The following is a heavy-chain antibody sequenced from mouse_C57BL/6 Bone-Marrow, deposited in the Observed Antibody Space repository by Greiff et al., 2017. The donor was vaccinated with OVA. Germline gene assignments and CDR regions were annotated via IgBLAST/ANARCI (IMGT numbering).Heavy chain of an antibody. J-gene: IGHJ3*01. CDR1: GFTFSSYA. V-gene: IGHV5-4*01. CDR3: ATDYWFAY. Sequence: EVNVVEPGGGLVKPGGSLKLSCAASGFTFSSYAMCWVRQTPEKRLEWVATISDGGSYTYYPDNVKGRFTISRDNAKNNLYLQMSHLKSEDTAMYYCATDYWFAYWGQGTLVTVSA. CDR2: ISDGGSYT.